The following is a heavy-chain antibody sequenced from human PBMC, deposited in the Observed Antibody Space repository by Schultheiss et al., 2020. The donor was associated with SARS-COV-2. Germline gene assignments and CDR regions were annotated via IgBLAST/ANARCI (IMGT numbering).Heavy chain of an antibody. D-gene: IGHD4-17*01. CDR2: ISSNGGST. V-gene: IGHV3-64*04. Sequence: GGSLRLSCSASGFTFSSYAMHWVRQAPGKGLEYVSAISSNGGSTYYADSVKGRFTISRDNSKNTLYLQMNSLRAEDTAVYYCAKRQTYYGAALDYWGQGTLVTVSS. J-gene: IGHJ4*02. CDR1: GFTFSSYA. CDR3: AKRQTYYGAALDY.